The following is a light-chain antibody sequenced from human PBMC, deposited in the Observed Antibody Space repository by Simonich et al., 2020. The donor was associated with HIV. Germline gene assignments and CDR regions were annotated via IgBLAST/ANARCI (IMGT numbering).Light chain of an antibody. CDR2: EDV. CDR1: KLGEKY. CDR3: QAWDSSTAV. V-gene: IGLV3-1*01. J-gene: IGLJ3*02. Sequence: SYELTQPPSMSVSPGQTASITCSGDKLGEKYACWYQQKPGQSPVLVISEDVKRPSGIPERFSGSNSGNTATLTISGTQAMDEADYYCQAWDSSTAVFGGGTKLTVL.